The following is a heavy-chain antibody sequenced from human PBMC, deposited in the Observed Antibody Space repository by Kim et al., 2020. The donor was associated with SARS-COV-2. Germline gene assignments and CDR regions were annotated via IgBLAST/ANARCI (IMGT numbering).Heavy chain of an antibody. CDR2: K. J-gene: IGHJ5*02. Sequence: KKYSQRFPGRVTITRDTSASTTYMELSSLRSEDTGIYYCARGWSATGIDPWGQGTLVTVSS. V-gene: IGHV1-3*01. D-gene: IGHD2-15*01. CDR3: ARGWSATGIDP.